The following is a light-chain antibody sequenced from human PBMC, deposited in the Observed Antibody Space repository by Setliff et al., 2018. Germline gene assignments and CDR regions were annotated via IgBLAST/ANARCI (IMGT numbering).Light chain of an antibody. Sequence: QSALTQPAAVSRSPGQSITISCTGTSSDVGGYDYVPWYQQHPGKAPKLIFYDVTKRPSGVSSRFSGSKSGNTASLTISGLQAEDEADYFCSSYKNTNKNVFGTGTKVTVL. CDR2: DVT. CDR1: SSDVGGYDY. J-gene: IGLJ1*01. V-gene: IGLV2-14*01. CDR3: SSYKNTNKNV.